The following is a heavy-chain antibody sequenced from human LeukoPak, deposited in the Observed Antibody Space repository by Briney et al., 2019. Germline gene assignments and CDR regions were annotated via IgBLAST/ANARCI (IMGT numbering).Heavy chain of an antibody. CDR3: ARDPAGNYYDSSGPLDY. CDR2: ISSSSSYI. Sequence: PGGALRLSCAASGFTFSSYSMNWVRQAPGKGLEWVSSISSSSSYIYYADSVKGRFTISRDNAKNSPYLQMNSLRAEDTAVYYCARDPAGNYYDSSGPLDYWGQGTLVTVSS. J-gene: IGHJ4*02. CDR1: GFTFSSYS. V-gene: IGHV3-21*01. D-gene: IGHD3-22*01.